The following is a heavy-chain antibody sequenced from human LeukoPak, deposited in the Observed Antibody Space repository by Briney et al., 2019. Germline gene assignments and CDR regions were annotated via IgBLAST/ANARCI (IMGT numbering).Heavy chain of an antibody. V-gene: IGHV4-4*02. CDR2: IYHSGNT. J-gene: IGHJ6*03. CDR1: GGSISSKSW. CDR3: ARPRKHDYYDMDV. Sequence: PSGTLSLTCAVSGGSISSKSWWSWVRQPPGKGLEWIGEIYHSGNTNYNPSLKGRVTISLDTSKNHFSLNLSSVTAADTAVYYCARPRKHDYYDMDVWGKGTTVTVSS.